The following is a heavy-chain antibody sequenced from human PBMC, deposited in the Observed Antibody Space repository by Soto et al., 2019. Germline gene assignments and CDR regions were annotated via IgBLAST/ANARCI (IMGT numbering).Heavy chain of an antibody. CDR2: ISAYNGNT. CDR3: ARGTGGNWAAFDI. J-gene: IGHJ3*02. D-gene: IGHD1-1*01. CDR1: GYTFSSYA. Sequence: VKVSCKPSGYTFSSYAISWVRQAPGQGLEWMGWISAYNGNTNYVQKLQGRVTMTTDTSTSTAYMELRSLRSDDTAVYYCARGTGGNWAAFDIWGQGTMVTVSS. V-gene: IGHV1-18*01.